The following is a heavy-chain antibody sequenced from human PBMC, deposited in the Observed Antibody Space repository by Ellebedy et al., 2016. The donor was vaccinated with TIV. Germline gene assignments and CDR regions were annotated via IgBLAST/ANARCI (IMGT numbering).Heavy chain of an antibody. J-gene: IGHJ6*02. V-gene: IGHV3-23*01. D-gene: IGHD3-3*01. CDR1: GFTFSSYA. CDR2: ISGSGGST. CDR3: AKDPHYDFWSGYIGYGMDV. Sequence: GESLKISXAASGFTFSSYAMSWVRQAPGKGLEWVSAISGSGGSTYYADSVKGRFTISRDNSKNTLYLQMNSLRAEDTAVYYCAKDPHYDFWSGYIGYGMDVWGQGTTVTVSS.